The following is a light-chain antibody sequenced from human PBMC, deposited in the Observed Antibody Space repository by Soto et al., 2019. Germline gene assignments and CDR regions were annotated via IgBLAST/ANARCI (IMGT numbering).Light chain of an antibody. Sequence: QSALTQPRSVSGSPGPSVTISCTGTSSDVGGYNYVSWYQQHPGKAPKVMLYDVSERPSGVPDRFSGSKSGNTASLTISGLQSEDEADYYCCSYAGSPRYVLGAGTKLTVL. CDR3: CSYAGSPRYV. V-gene: IGLV2-11*01. J-gene: IGLJ1*01. CDR2: DVS. CDR1: SSDVGGYNY.